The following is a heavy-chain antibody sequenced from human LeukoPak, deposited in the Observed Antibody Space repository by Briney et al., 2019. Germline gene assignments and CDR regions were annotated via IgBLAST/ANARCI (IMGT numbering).Heavy chain of an antibody. Sequence: GGSLRLSCAASGFTFTNYVIHWVRQAPGKGLEWVSSISSSSSYIYYADSVKGRFTISRDNAKNSLYLQMNSLRAEDTAVYYCARSYDFWSGYPYYFDYWGQGTLVTVSS. V-gene: IGHV3-21*01. CDR1: GFTFTNYV. CDR2: ISSSSSYI. D-gene: IGHD3-3*01. CDR3: ARSYDFWSGYPYYFDY. J-gene: IGHJ4*01.